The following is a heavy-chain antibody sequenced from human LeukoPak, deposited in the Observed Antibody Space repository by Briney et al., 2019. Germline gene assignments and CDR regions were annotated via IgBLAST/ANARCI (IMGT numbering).Heavy chain of an antibody. V-gene: IGHV4-59*11. D-gene: IGHD6-19*01. CDR1: DGSISSHY. J-gene: IGHJ4*02. CDR2: HHYSGST. CDR3: ARQLAVGFFDS. Sequence: SETLSLTCTVSDGSISSHYWSWIRQSPGKGLEWIGYHHYSGSTAYNPSLKSRVTFSVDTSKNQFPLKLSTVTAADTAVYYCARQLAVGFFDSWDQGTLVTVSS.